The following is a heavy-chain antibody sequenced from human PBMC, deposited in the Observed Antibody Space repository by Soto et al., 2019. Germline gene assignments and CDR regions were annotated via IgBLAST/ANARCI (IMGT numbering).Heavy chain of an antibody. J-gene: IGHJ4*02. CDR3: ARGKYYYDSSGYYYLAY. D-gene: IGHD3-22*01. CDR1: GGTFSSYA. CDR2: IIPIFGTA. V-gene: IGHV1-69*01. Sequence: QVQLVQSGAEVKKPGSSVKVSCKASGGTFSSYAISWVRQAPGQGLEWMGGIIPIFGTANYAQKFQGRVMITADESTSTAYMELSSLSSEDTAVYYCARGKYYYDSSGYYYLAYWGQGTLVTVSS.